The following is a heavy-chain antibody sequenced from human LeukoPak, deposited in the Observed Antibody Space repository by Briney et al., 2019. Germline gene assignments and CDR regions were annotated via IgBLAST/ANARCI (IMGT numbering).Heavy chain of an antibody. CDR1: GGSISSYY. CDR2: IYYSGST. J-gene: IGHJ3*02. Sequence: SETLSLTCTVSGGSISSYYWSWIRQPPGKGLEWIGYIYYSGSTNYNPSLKSRVTISVDTSKNQFSRKLSSVTAADTAVYYCARRWELLNDAFDIWGQGTMVTVSS. CDR3: ARRWELLNDAFDI. V-gene: IGHV4-59*01. D-gene: IGHD1-26*01.